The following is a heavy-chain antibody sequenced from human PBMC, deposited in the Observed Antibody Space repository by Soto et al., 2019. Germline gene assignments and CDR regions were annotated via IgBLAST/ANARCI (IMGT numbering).Heavy chain of an antibody. V-gene: IGHV4-31*03. CDR2: ISYSGST. CDR1: GGSISSVGYY. J-gene: IGHJ2*01. Sequence: QVQLQESGPGLVKPSQTLSLSCIVSGGSISSVGYYWRWIRQHPGKGLEWIGHISYSGSTYYNPSLKSRISISVDTSTNQFSLKLSAVTAADTAVYHCAGVCGVVSTNKHCYFDLSGRGTPIIVS. CDR3: AGVCGVVSTNKHCYFDL. D-gene: IGHD3-3*01.